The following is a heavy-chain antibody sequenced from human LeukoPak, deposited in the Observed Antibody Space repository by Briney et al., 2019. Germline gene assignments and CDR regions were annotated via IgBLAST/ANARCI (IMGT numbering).Heavy chain of an antibody. D-gene: IGHD2-15*01. CDR1: GFTFSSYS. V-gene: IGHV3-48*04. Sequence: PGGSLRLSCAASGFTFSSYSMNWVRQAPGKGLEWVSYISSSGSTIYYADSVKGRFTISRDNAKNSLYLQMNSLRAEDTAVYYCARDRSKVVVVAAIGYWGQGTLVTVSS. CDR3: ARDRSKVVVVAAIGY. J-gene: IGHJ4*02. CDR2: ISSSGSTI.